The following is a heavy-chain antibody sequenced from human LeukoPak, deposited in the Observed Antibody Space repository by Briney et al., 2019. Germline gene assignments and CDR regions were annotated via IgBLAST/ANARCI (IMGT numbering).Heavy chain of an antibody. V-gene: IGHV1-2*02. Sequence: ASVKVSCKASGYTFTGYYMHWVRQAPRQGLEWMGWINPNSGGTNYAQKFQGRVTMTRDTSISTAYMELSRLRSDDTAVYYCANELRGYSYGYGEPFDYWGQGTLVTVSS. D-gene: IGHD5-18*01. CDR2: INPNSGGT. CDR1: GYTFTGYY. CDR3: ANELRGYSYGYGEPFDY. J-gene: IGHJ4*02.